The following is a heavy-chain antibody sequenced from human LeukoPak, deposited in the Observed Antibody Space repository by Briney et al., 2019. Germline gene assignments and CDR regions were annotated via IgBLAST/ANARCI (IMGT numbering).Heavy chain of an antibody. CDR2: ISSSSSYI. Sequence: GGSLRLSCAASGFTLSTYSMNWVRQAPGKGLEWVSSISSSSSYIYYADSVKGRFTISRDNAKNSLYLQMNSLRAEDTAVYYCARGGDVLLWFGELSADYGMDVWGQGTTVTVSS. CDR1: GFTLSTYS. CDR3: ARGGDVLLWFGELSADYGMDV. V-gene: IGHV3-21*01. J-gene: IGHJ6*02. D-gene: IGHD3-10*01.